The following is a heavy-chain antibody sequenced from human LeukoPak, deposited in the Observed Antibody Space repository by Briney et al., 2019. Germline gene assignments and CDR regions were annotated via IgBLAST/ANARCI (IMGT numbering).Heavy chain of an antibody. Sequence: GGSLRLSCAASGFTFSSYAMSWVRQAPGKGLEWVSAISGSGGSTYYADSLKGRFTISRDNSKNTLYLQMISLRAEDTAVYYCAGSSSWYRQGDYWGQGTLVTVSS. D-gene: IGHD6-13*01. CDR3: AGSSSWYRQGDY. V-gene: IGHV3-23*01. CDR1: GFTFSSYA. CDR2: ISGSGGST. J-gene: IGHJ4*02.